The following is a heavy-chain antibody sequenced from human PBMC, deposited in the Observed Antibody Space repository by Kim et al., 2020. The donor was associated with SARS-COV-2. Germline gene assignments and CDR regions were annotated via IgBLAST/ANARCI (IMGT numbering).Heavy chain of an antibody. CDR3: VIDSYYYYGMDV. D-gene: IGHD2-21*01. CDR2: INSDGTSA. Sequence: GGSLRLSCAASGFTFSSFWMHWVRQAPGKRLVWVARINSDGTSARHADSVKGRFTISRDNAKKTLYMEMNSLRADDTAVYYCVIDSYYYYGMDVWGQGTTVTVSS. CDR1: GFTFSSFW. J-gene: IGHJ6*02. V-gene: IGHV3-74*01.